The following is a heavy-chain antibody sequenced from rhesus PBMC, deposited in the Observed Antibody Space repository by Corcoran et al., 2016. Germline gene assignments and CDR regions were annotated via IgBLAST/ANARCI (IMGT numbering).Heavy chain of an antibody. D-gene: IGHD1-38*01. CDR3: ARRGEHSNYGLAS. CDR1: GDSIIDSYY. Sequence: QVNLQQWGEGLLKPSEPLSLTCAVYGDSIIDSYYWTWIRPSLGKGLEWLGYIYGDVARTDYNPSLKNRITISMDTSKNQFSLRLTSVTAADTAVYFCARRGEHSNYGLASWGQGVVVTVSS. V-gene: IGHV4-73*01. CDR2: IYGDVART. J-gene: IGHJ6*01.